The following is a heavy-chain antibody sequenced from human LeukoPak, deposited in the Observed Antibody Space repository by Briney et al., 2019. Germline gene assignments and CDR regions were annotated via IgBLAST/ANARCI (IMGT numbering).Heavy chain of an antibody. CDR3: ARGPRDRPHYYYYMDV. Sequence: ASVKVSCKASGGTFSSYAISWVRQASGQGLEWMGGIIPIFGTANYAQKFQGRVTITADESTSTAYMELSSLRSEDTAVYYCARGPRDRPHYYYYMDVWGTGTTVTVSS. J-gene: IGHJ6*03. CDR1: GGTFSSYA. D-gene: IGHD5-24*01. V-gene: IGHV1-69*13. CDR2: IIPIFGTA.